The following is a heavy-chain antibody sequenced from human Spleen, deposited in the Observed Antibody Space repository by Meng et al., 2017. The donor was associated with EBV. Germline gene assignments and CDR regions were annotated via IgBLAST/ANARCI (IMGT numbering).Heavy chain of an antibody. D-gene: IGHD3-10*01. CDR2: VNHGGST. CDR1: GAPTGSFYH. Sequence: VQWRAPGPGQGTRSGTRAATCAVYGAPTGSFYHWGWIRQPPGRGLEWIGEVNHGGSTSYNPSLKSRVTISVDTSKNQFSLNLRSVTAADTAVFYCARDGGYASGTYYPIDPWGQGTLVTVSS. CDR3: ARDGGYASGTYYPIDP. V-gene: IGHV4-4*02. J-gene: IGHJ5*02.